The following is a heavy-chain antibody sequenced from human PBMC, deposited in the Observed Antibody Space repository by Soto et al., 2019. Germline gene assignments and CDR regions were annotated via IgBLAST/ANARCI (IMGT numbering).Heavy chain of an antibody. V-gene: IGHV4-31*03. CDR1: GGSMCNRYYY. D-gene: IGHD2-15*01. CDR2: IFHSGRT. Sequence: SESLSLTCTVSGGSMCNRYYYWSWVRQNPGQGLEWIGHIFHSGRTYYNPSLKSRVSISVDTSKNQFSLNLNSVTAADTAVYYCARWVEVSLDYFDSWGQGIPVTVSS. J-gene: IGHJ4*02. CDR3: ARWVEVSLDYFDS.